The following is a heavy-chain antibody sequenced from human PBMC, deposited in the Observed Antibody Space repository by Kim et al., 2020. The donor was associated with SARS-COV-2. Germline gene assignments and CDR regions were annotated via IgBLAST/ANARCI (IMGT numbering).Heavy chain of an antibody. CDR2: INHSGST. J-gene: IGHJ6*03. CDR3: ARVGRITMIVVVTYYYYYYMDV. Sequence: SETLSLTCAVYGGSFSGYYWSWIRQPPGKGLEWIGEINHSGSTNYNPSLKSRVTISVDTSKNQFSLKLSSVTAADTAVYYCARVGRITMIVVVTYYYYYYMDVWGKGTTVTVSS. V-gene: IGHV4-34*01. CDR1: GGSFSGYY. D-gene: IGHD3-22*01.